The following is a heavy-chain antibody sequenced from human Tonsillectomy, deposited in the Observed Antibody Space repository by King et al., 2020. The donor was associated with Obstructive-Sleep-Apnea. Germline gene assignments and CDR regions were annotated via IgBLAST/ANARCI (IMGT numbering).Heavy chain of an antibody. J-gene: IGHJ6*02. CDR1: GGSISSYY. V-gene: IGHV4-59*01. D-gene: IGHD4-17*01. CDR2: IYDSGST. Sequence: VQLQESGPGLVKPSETLSLTCTVSGGSISSYYWSWIRQPPGKGLEWIGYIYDSGSTNYNPSLKSRVTISVDTSKNQFSLKLSSVTAADTAVYYWARHYGGFADDYYGRDGGGQGTKVTVSS. CDR3: ARHYGGFADDYYGRDG.